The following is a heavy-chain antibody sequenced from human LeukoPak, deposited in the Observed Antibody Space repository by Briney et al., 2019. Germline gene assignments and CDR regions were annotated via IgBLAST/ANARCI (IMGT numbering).Heavy chain of an antibody. CDR1: GGSMSSYY. D-gene: IGHD3-10*01. CDR2: ISYSGTT. V-gene: IGHV4-59*08. Sequence: SETLSLTCTVSGGSMSSYYWSWIRQSPGKGLEWVGYISYSGTTNYNPSLKSRVTISLGTSKNRFSLNLTSVTAADAAVYYCARHGSGTSLALYPWGQGTLVTVSS. CDR3: ARHGSGTSLALYP. J-gene: IGHJ5*02.